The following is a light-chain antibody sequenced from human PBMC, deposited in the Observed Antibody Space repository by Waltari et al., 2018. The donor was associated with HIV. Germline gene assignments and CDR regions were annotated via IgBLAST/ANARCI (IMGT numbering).Light chain of an antibody. V-gene: IGKV1-5*03. Sequence: IQMTPSPSNLSASVGDTVILTCRASQDIDNWLAWYHQKPGRAPKLLISMTSVLESGVPSRFRGSGSGTTFTLTITGLQPDDIGTYFCQQYSTHYAFGQGTRVE. CDR1: QDIDNW. J-gene: IGKJ2*01. CDR2: MTS. CDR3: QQYSTHYA.